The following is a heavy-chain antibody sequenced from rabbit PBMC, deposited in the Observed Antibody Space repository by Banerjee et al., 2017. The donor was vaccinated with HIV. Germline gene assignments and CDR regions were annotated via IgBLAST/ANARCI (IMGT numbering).Heavy chain of an antibody. CDR2: IVTVDSGST. CDR1: GFDFSSGYD. J-gene: IGHJ6*01. CDR3: ARKFRGGGNGLTL. Sequence: QEQLVESGGDLVKPEGSLTLTCTASGFDFSSGYDMCWVRQAPGKGLEWIGCIVTVDSGSTWHATWAKGRFTISETSSTTVTLHMTSLTAADTATYFCARKFRGGGNGLTLWGPGTLVTVS. V-gene: IGHV1S45*01. D-gene: IGHD4-1*01.